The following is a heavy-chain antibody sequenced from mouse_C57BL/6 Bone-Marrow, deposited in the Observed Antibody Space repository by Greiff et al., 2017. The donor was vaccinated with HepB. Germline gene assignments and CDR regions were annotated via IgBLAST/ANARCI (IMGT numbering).Heavy chain of an antibody. V-gene: IGHV5-2*01. CDR1: EYEFPSHD. Sequence: DVQLVESGGGLVQPGESLKLSCESNEYEFPSHDMSWVRKTPEKRLELVAAINSDGGSTYYPDTMERRFIISRDNTKKTLYLQMSSLRSEDTALYYCARHGITTVVANWYFDVWGTGTTVTVSS. D-gene: IGHD1-1*01. CDR3: ARHGITTVVANWYFDV. CDR2: INSDGGST. J-gene: IGHJ1*03.